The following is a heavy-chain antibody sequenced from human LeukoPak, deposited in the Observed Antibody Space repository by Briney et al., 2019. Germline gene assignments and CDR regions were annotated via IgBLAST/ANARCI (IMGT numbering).Heavy chain of an antibody. J-gene: IGHJ4*02. CDR1: GGSISSYS. CDR2: ISYSGST. D-gene: IGHD3-10*01. CDR3: ARGINDY. Sequence: SETLSLTCSVSGGSISSYSWNWIRQPPGKGLEWIGSISYSGSTNYNPSLESRVTMSVDTSKNQFSLKLSSVTAADTAVYYCARGINDYWGQGTLVTVSS. V-gene: IGHV4-59*12.